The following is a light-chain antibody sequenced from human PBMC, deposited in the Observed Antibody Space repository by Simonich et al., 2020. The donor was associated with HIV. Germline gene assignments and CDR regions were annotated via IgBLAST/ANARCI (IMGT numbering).Light chain of an antibody. CDR2: DAS. V-gene: IGKV3-20*01. Sequence: EIVMTQSPATLSVSPGERATLSCRASQGVSSNLAWYQQKPGQAPRLLIYDASSRATGIPDRFSGSGSGTDFTLTISRLEPEDFAVYFCQQYGSSPSTFGQGTKLEIK. J-gene: IGKJ2*01. CDR3: QQYGSSPST. CDR1: QGVSSN.